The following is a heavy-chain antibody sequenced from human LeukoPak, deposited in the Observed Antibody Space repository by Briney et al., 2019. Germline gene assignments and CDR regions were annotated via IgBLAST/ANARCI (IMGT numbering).Heavy chain of an antibody. J-gene: IGHJ5*02. CDR2: IYYSGST. CDR1: GGSISSYY. CDR3: ARTKYSYGPYGPTFWFDP. Sequence: SETLSLTCTVSGGSISSYYWSWIRQPPGKGLEWIGYIYYSGSTNYNPSLKSRVTISVDTSKNQFSLKLSSVTAADTAVYYCARTKYSYGPYGPTFWFDPWGQGTLVTVSS. V-gene: IGHV4-59*01. D-gene: IGHD5-18*01.